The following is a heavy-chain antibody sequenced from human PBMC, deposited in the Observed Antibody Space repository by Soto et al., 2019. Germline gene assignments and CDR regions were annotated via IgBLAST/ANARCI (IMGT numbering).Heavy chain of an antibody. Sequence: EVQLVESGGGFVKPGGSLRLSCAASGFTFSNAWMNWVRQSPGSGLEWVGRIRGQADGEGTDYAASVRGRFTIPRDDSKSTLSLQMTSQKIEATAVYSISDVLLWVGAFEYSNDYGGPGTLVAVSS. CDR1: GFTFSNAW. D-gene: IGHD3-10*01. J-gene: IGHJ4*02. CDR3: SDVLLWVGAFEYSNDY. V-gene: IGHV3-15*07. CDR2: IRGQADGEGT.